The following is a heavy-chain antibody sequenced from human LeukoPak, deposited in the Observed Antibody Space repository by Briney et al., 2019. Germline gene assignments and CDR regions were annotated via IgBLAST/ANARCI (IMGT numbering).Heavy chain of an antibody. Sequence: SETLSLTCTVSGGSISGSSYYWGWIRQPPGKGLEWIGSIYYSGSTYYNPSLKSRVTISVDTSKNQFSLKLSSVTAADTAVYYCARDHDFWSGYPVMYFDYWGQGTLVTVSS. CDR1: GGSISGSSYY. CDR3: ARDHDFWSGYPVMYFDY. D-gene: IGHD3-3*01. V-gene: IGHV4-39*02. CDR2: IYYSGST. J-gene: IGHJ4*02.